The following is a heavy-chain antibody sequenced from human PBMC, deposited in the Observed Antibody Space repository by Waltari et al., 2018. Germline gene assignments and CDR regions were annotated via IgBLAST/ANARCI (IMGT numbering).Heavy chain of an antibody. CDR2: IYTSGST. CDR1: GGSISSGSYY. D-gene: IGHD3-10*01. Sequence: LSLTCTVSGGSISSGSYYWSWIRQPAGKGLEWIGRIYTSGSTNYNPSLKSRVTISVDTSKNQFSLKLSSVTAADTAVYYCARGDYYGSGPSFDYWGQGTLVTVSS. CDR3: ARGDYYGSGPSFDY. V-gene: IGHV4-61*02. J-gene: IGHJ4*02.